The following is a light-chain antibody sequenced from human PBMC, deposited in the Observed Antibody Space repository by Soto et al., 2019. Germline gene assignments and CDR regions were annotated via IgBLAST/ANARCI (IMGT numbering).Light chain of an antibody. Sequence: IGLTQSPGTLSLYPGERATLSCRASQSVSSSYLAWYQQKPGQAPRLLIYGASNRATGIPDRFSGSGSGTDFTLTISRLEPEDFAVFYCQQHGGSPPFTFGQGTRLEIK. CDR3: QQHGGSPPFT. J-gene: IGKJ5*01. V-gene: IGKV3-20*01. CDR1: QSVSSSY. CDR2: GAS.